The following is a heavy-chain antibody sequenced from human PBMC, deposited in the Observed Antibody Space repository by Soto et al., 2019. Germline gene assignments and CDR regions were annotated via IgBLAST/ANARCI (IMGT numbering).Heavy chain of an antibody. Sequence: QVQLVQSGAEVKKPGASVKVSCKASGYTFTSYDINWVRQATGQGLEWMGWMNPNSGNTGYAQKFQGRVTMTRNTSISTAYMELSSLRSEDTAVYYCARFQSSWYGDYYYYMDVWGKGTTVTVSS. CDR1: GYTFTSYD. J-gene: IGHJ6*03. CDR3: ARFQSSWYGDYYYYMDV. V-gene: IGHV1-8*01. CDR2: MNPNSGNT. D-gene: IGHD6-13*01.